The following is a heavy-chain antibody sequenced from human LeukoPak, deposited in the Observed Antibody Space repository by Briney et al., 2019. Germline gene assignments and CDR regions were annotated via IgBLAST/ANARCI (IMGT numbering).Heavy chain of an antibody. CDR2: IYYSGST. Sequence: SETLSPTCTLPGGSNSRYYWSWIRQPPGKGLEWIGYIYYSGSTNYNPSLKSRVTISVDTSKNQFSLKLSSVTAADTAVYYCARSATRGGYGYWGQGTLVTVSS. CDR1: GGSNSRYY. CDR3: ARSATRGGYGY. V-gene: IGHV4-59*08. D-gene: IGHD3-16*01. J-gene: IGHJ4*02.